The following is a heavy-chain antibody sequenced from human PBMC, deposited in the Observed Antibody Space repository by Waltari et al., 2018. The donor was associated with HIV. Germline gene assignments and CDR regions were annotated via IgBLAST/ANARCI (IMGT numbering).Heavy chain of an antibody. CDR1: GYTFSNYQ. J-gene: IGHJ4*02. V-gene: IGHV1-8*02. Sequence: QVQLVQSGAEVKKPGASVRVSCKAVGYTFSNYQINWVRQATGQGLEWMGWLSPNSGNTGSAQKFQGRLTMTRDTSTGTAYLEMSVLTSDDTGIYFCARGTSGTYFDYWGQGTLVAVSS. D-gene: IGHD5-12*01. CDR2: LSPNSGNT. CDR3: ARGTSGTYFDY.